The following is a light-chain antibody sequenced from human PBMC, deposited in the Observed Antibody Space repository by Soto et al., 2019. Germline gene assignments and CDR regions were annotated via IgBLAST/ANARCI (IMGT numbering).Light chain of an antibody. Sequence: QSVLTQPASVSGSPGQSITISCTGTSSDVGGYKYVSWYQRHPGKAPKFMIFDVSNRPSGVSNRFSGSKSANTASLTISGLQAEDEADYFCSSYTSSTTPYVFGTGTKVTVL. V-gene: IGLV2-14*03. J-gene: IGLJ1*01. CDR1: SSDVGGYKY. CDR2: DVS. CDR3: SSYTSSTTPYV.